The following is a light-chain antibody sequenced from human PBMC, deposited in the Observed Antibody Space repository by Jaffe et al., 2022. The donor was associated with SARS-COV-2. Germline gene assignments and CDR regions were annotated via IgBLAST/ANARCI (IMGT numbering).Light chain of an antibody. CDR2: AAS. CDR3: QKYDSSPLT. Sequence: DLQMTQSPSSLSASVGDRVTVTCRASQGISNYLAWYQQAPGKTPKLLIYAASTLQSGVPPRFSGSGSGTDFTLTISSLQPEDVGTYYCQKYDSSPLTFGGGTKVEIK. J-gene: IGKJ4*01. CDR1: QGISNY. V-gene: IGKV1-27*01.